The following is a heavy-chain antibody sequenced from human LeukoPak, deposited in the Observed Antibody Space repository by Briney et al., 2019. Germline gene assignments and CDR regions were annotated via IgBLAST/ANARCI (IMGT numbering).Heavy chain of an antibody. D-gene: IGHD6-13*01. CDR2: ISSSSSYI. Sequence: GGSLRLSCAASGFTFSSYGMHWVRQAPGKGLEWVSSISSSSSYIYYADSVKGRFTISRGNAKNSLYLQMNSLRAEDTAVYYCATDPSSSWLFDYWGQGTLVTVSS. V-gene: IGHV3-21*01. CDR3: ATDPSSSWLFDY. J-gene: IGHJ4*02. CDR1: GFTFSSYG.